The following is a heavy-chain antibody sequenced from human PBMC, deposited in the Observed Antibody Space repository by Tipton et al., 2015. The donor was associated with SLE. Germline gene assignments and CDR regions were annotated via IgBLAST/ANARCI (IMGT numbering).Heavy chain of an antibody. CDR1: GYSISSGYY. V-gene: IGHV4-38-2*01. Sequence: LRLSCAVSGYSISSGYYWGWIRQPPGKGLEWIGSIYHSGSTYYNPSLKSRVTISVDTSKNQFSLKLSSVTAADTAVYYCARYRAAGYFDYWGQGTLVTVSS. J-gene: IGHJ4*02. D-gene: IGHD6-13*01. CDR3: ARYRAAGYFDY. CDR2: IYHSGST.